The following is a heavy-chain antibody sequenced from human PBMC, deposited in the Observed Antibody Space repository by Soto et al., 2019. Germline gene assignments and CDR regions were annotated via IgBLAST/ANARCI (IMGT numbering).Heavy chain of an antibody. V-gene: IGHV1-18*01. Sequence: QVQLVQSGAEVKNPGASVKVSCKASGYTFTSYGIGWVRQAPGQGLEWMGWINAYNGDTNYAQKVQARVTMTTDTSTSPAYMEVRSLRSDDTAVYYCAREVAAAGGEYAYWGQGTLVTVSS. J-gene: IGHJ4*02. CDR3: AREVAAAGGEYAY. D-gene: IGHD6-13*01. CDR1: GYTFTSYG. CDR2: INAYNGDT.